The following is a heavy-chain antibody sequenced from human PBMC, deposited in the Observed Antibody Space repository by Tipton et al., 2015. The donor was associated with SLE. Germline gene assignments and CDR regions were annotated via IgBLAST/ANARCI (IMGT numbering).Heavy chain of an antibody. CDR1: GGSISSYY. Sequence: TLSLTCTASGGSISSYYWSWIRQPPGKGLEWIGYIYYSGSTNYNPSLKSRLTISVDTSKNQFSLKLSSVTAADTAVYYCARREGIAAAGIIDWGQGTLVTVSS. D-gene: IGHD6-13*01. CDR2: IYYSGST. V-gene: IGHV4-59*12. J-gene: IGHJ4*02. CDR3: ARREGIAAAGIID.